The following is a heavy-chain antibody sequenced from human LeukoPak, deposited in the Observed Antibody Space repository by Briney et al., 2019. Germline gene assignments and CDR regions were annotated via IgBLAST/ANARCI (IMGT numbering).Heavy chain of an antibody. CDR1: GYTFTSYG. D-gene: IGHD4-17*01. V-gene: IGHV1-18*01. Sequence: ASVKVSCKASGYTFTSYGISWVRQAPGQGLERMGWISAYNGNTNYAQKLQGRVTMTTDTSTSTAYMELRSLRSDDTAVYYCARNPSYGDYGSHWYFDLWGRGTLVTVSS. CDR2: ISAYNGNT. CDR3: ARNPSYGDYGSHWYFDL. J-gene: IGHJ2*01.